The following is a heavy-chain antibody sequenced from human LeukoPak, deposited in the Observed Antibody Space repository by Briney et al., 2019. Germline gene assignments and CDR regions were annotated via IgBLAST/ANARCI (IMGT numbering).Heavy chain of an antibody. CDR1: GGSISGYY. CDR3: VRSHGGY. Sequence: SEALSLSCTVSGGSISGYYWNWIRQPPGKGLEWIGHIYNSGSTNYNPSLKSRVTISVDTSKKQFSLSLSSVTAADTAVYYYVRSHGGYRGQGTLVTVSS. J-gene: IGHJ4*02. V-gene: IGHV4-59*01. CDR2: IYNSGST.